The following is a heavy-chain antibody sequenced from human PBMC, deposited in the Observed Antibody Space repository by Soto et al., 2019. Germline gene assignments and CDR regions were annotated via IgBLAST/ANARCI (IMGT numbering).Heavy chain of an antibody. Sequence: SETLSVTCNVSGGSLTDHYWTWIRQTPGKGLEWIGCVFSRGGTYYAPSLKSRVTISLDTSKNQFSLRLTSMTTADTAVYYCARMRPTGWHDYYFFGMDLWGQGTTVTVSS. CDR1: GGSLTDHY. CDR3: ARMRPTGWHDYYFFGMDL. J-gene: IGHJ6*02. V-gene: IGHV4-59*11. D-gene: IGHD6-19*01. CDR2: VFSRGGT.